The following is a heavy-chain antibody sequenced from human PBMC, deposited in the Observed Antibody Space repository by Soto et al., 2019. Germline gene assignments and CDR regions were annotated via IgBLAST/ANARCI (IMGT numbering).Heavy chain of an antibody. V-gene: IGHV1-18*01. Sequence: QVQLVQSGAEVKKPGASVKVSCKASGYTFTSYGISWVRQPPGQGLEWMGWISAYNGNTNYAQKLQGRVTMTTDTAXXTAYMELRSLRSDDTAVYYCARGTSSRYSYYGMDVWGQGTTVTVSS. CDR2: ISAYNGNT. CDR3: ARGTSSRYSYYGMDV. CDR1: GYTFTSYG. D-gene: IGHD1-7*01. J-gene: IGHJ6*02.